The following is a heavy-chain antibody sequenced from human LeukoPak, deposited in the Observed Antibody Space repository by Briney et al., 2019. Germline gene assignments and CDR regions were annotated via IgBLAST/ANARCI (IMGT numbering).Heavy chain of an antibody. CDR3: ARDGNSGSAFSEYFQH. CDR2: ISSSSSYI. CDR1: GFTFSSYS. D-gene: IGHD4-23*01. Sequence: GSLRLSCAASGFTFSSYSMNWVRQAPGKGLEWVSSISSSSSYIYYADSVQGRFTISRDNAKNSLYLQMNSLRGEDTAVYYCARDGNSGSAFSEYFQHWGQGTLVTVSS. J-gene: IGHJ1*01. V-gene: IGHV3-21*01.